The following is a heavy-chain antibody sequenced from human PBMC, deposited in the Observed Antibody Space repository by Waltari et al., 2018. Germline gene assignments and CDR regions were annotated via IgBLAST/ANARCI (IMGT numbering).Heavy chain of an antibody. Sequence: EVQLVESGGGLVQPGGSLGLSGSASGFTFTSSSMRWVRQVPGKGLEWVSSISGNGANTYYADSVKGRFTISSDNSKNTLFLQMDSLRAEDTAVYYCAKALTLSSTWDMHWGQGTLVTVSS. V-gene: IGHV3-23*04. CDR3: AKALTLSSTWDMH. CDR1: GFTFTSSS. CDR2: ISGNGANT. J-gene: IGHJ4*02. D-gene: IGHD6-13*01.